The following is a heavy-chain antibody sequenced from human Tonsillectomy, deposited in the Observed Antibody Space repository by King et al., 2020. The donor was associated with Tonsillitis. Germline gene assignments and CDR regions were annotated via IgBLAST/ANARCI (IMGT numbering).Heavy chain of an antibody. CDR1: GFTFSSYA. V-gene: IGHV3-23*04. CDR3: AKDPRGFARMYSSSWYVSFDI. D-gene: IGHD6-13*01. CDR2: VSDSGGTK. Sequence: VQLVESGGGLVQPGGSLRLSCAASGFTFSSYAMSWVRQAPGKGLEWVSTVSDSGGTKYYADSVKARLTISKDNTKNTLYLQMNSLRAEDTAVYYCAKDPRGFARMYSSSWYVSFDIWGQGTMVTVPS. J-gene: IGHJ3*02.